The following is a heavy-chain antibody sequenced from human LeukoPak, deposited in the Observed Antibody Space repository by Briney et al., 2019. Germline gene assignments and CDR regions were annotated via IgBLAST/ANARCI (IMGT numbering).Heavy chain of an antibody. D-gene: IGHD6-6*01. CDR1: GFTFTNYA. CDR3: AKDSTRAARPPPHMDV. CDR2: ISGSGGNT. Sequence: ETGGSLRLSCAASGFTFTNYAMSWVRQAPGKGLGWVSAISGSGGNTYYADSVKGRFTISRDISKNTLYLQMNSLRAEDTAVYYCAKDSTRAARPPPHMDVWGKGTTVTVSS. V-gene: IGHV3-23*01. J-gene: IGHJ6*03.